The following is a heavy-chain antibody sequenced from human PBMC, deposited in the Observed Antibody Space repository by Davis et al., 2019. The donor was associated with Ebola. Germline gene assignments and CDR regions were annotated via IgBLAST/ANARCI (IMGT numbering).Heavy chain of an antibody. CDR1: GYTFTSHT. Sequence: ASVKVSCKASGYTFTSHTITWVRQTPGQGLEWMGWISAYNGNTDYAQKLQGRVTMTTDTSTSTAYMELRSLRSDDTAVYYCARGAAAGFYWGQGTLVTVSS. D-gene: IGHD6-13*01. CDR2: ISAYNGNT. CDR3: ARGAAAGFY. J-gene: IGHJ4*02. V-gene: IGHV1-18*01.